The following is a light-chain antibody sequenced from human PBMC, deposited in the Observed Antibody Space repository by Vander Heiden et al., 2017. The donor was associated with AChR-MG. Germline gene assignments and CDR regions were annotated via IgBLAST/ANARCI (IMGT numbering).Light chain of an antibody. Sequence: EIVLTKSPGTLSLYPGERATLSGRASQSVSGRNLAWYQPKPGQAPRLLIYGASSRATGIPDRFSGSGSGTDFTLTISRLEPEDFAVYYCQQYGSSLGWTFGQGTKVEIK. V-gene: IGKV3-20*01. CDR2: GAS. CDR1: QSVSGRN. J-gene: IGKJ1*01. CDR3: QQYGSSLGWT.